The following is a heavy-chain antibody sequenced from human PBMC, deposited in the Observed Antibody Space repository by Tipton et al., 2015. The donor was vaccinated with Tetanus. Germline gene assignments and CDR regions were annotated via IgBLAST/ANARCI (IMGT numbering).Heavy chain of an antibody. J-gene: IGHJ6*02. Sequence: AVSGFTFSSYAMHWVRQAPGKGLEWVAVISYDGSNKYYADSVKGRFTISRDNSKNTLYLQMNSLRAEDTAVYYCARESWSYGMDVWGQGTTVTVSS. CDR2: ISYDGSNK. V-gene: IGHV3-30-3*01. D-gene: IGHD3-3*01. CDR1: GFTFSSYA. CDR3: ARESWSYGMDV.